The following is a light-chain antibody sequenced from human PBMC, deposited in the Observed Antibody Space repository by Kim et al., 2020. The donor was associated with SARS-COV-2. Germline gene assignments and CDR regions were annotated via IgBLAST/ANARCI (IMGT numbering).Light chain of an antibody. CDR2: GAS. J-gene: IGKJ2*01. Sequence: PGERASLSCRSSQSINSDFLAWYQQKPGQAPRLLIYGASNRATGIPDRFSGSGSGTDFTLTISRLEPEDFAVYYCQQYDRSPPSYTFGQGTKREIK. CDR3: QQYDRSPPSYT. CDR1: QSINSDF. V-gene: IGKV3-20*01.